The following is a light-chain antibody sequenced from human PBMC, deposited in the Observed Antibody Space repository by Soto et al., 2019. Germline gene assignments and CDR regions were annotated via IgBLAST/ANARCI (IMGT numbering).Light chain of an antibody. CDR1: QSISSY. CDR2: AAS. J-gene: IGKJ5*01. Sequence: DIQMTQSPSSLSASVGDRVTITCRASQSISSYLNWYQQKPGKAPKLLIYAASSLQSGVPSRFIGSGSGTDFTLTISSRQPEDFATYYCQQSYSTPSITFGQGTRLEIK. CDR3: QQSYSTPSIT. V-gene: IGKV1-39*01.